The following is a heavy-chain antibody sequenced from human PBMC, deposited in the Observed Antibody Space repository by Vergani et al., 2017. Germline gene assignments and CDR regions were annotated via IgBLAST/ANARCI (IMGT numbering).Heavy chain of an antibody. CDR1: ESSFISNE. V-gene: IGHV5-51*01. CDR2: INPIDSKI. D-gene: IGHD2-21*01. CDR3: TGHVPCGDGACLHFDH. J-gene: IGHJ4*02. Sequence: EVMLVQSGAEVQKPGESLKISCKYSESSFISNEIAWLRHVSGKGLQWMGNINPIDSKIAYSPSFQGQAIMSLDKSITTAYLQWRSLKASDTAIYYCTGHVPCGDGACLHFDHWGQGTQVTVSS.